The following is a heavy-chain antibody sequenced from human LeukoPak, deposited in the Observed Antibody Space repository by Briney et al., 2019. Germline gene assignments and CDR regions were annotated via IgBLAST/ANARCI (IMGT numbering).Heavy chain of an antibody. D-gene: IGHD4-11*01. CDR2: ISDSGGST. CDR1: GFTFSSYA. CDR3: AKDLVLAVTTFDY. V-gene: IGHV3-23*01. J-gene: IGHJ4*02. Sequence: GGSPRLSCAASGFTFSSYAMTWVRQAPGKGLEWVSAISDSGGSTYYADSVKGRFTISRDNSKNTLYLQMNSLRAEDTAVYYCAKDLVLAVTTFDYWGQGTLVTVSS.